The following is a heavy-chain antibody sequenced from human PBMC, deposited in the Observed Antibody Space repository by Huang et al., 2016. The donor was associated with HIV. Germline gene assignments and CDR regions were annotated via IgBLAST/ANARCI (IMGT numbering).Heavy chain of an antibody. CDR2: FKSKTDGWKT. V-gene: IGHV3-15*01. Sequence: EVQLVESGGGLVKPGGSLRLSCADSGFTFSNAWMSWVRQPQVKGLEWGGRFKSKTDGWKTDDAAPGKGRFTISRDDSKNTLFLQMNSLKTEDSAVYYCATALGTGDSSGWYGTFDYWGQGTLVTVSS. D-gene: IGHD6-19*01. J-gene: IGHJ4*02. CDR1: GFTFSNAW. CDR3: ATALGTGDSSGWYGTFDY.